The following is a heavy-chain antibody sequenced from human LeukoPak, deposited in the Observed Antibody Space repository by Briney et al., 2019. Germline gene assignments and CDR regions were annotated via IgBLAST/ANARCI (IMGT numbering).Heavy chain of an antibody. CDR2: IYYSGST. J-gene: IGHJ5*02. CDR3: ARAINYYDSSGP. D-gene: IGHD3-22*01. CDR1: GGSISSGDYY. V-gene: IGHV4-30-4*01. Sequence: NPSETLSLTCTVSGGSISSGDYYWSWIRQPPGKGLEWIGYIYYSGSTYYNPSLKSRVTISVDTSKNQLSLKLSSVTAADTAVYYCARAINYYDSSGPWGQGTLVTVSS.